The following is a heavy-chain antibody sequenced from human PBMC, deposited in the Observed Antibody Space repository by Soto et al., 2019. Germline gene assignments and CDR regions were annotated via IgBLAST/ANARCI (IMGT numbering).Heavy chain of an antibody. Sequence: PGKGLEWVAVIWYDGSNKYYADSVKGRFTISRDNSKNTLYLQMNSLRAEDTAVYYCAREGDPIAAAGQEYYYYGMDVWGQGTTVTVSS. D-gene: IGHD6-13*01. CDR3: AREGDPIAAAGQEYYYYGMDV. J-gene: IGHJ6*02. CDR2: IWYDGSNK. V-gene: IGHV3-33*01.